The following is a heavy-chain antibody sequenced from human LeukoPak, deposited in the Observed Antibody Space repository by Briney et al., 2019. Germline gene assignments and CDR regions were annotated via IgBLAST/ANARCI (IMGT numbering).Heavy chain of an antibody. J-gene: IGHJ4*02. Sequence: GGSLRLSCAASGFTFSSYAMSWVRQAPGKGLEWVSAISGSGGSTYYADSVKGRFTISRDNSKNTLYLQMNSLRAEDTAVYYCAKIGPALIAVADCFDHWGQGTLVTVSS. CDR2: ISGSGGST. D-gene: IGHD6-19*01. V-gene: IGHV3-23*01. CDR1: GFTFSSYA. CDR3: AKIGPALIAVADCFDH.